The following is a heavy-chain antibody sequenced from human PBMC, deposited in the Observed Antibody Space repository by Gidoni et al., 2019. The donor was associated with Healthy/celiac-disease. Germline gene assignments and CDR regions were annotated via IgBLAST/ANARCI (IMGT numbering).Heavy chain of an antibody. D-gene: IGHD3-3*01. Sequence: QVQLVQSGAEVKKPGASVKVSCKASGYTFTSYYMHWVRQAPGQGLEWMGISNPSGGSTSYAQKFQGRVTMTRDTSTSTVYMELSSLRSEDTAVYYCASSGTTYYDFWSGYYGFDYWGQGTLVTVSS. V-gene: IGHV1-46*03. J-gene: IGHJ4*02. CDR1: GYTFTSYY. CDR3: ASSGTTYYDFWSGYYGFDY. CDR2: SNPSGGST.